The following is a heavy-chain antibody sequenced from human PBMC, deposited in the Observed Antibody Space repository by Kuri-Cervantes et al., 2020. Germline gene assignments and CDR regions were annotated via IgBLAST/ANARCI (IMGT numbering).Heavy chain of an antibody. CDR2: ISSSGSTI. J-gene: IGHJ6*02. CDR1: GGSFSGYY. CDR3: ARDQRSSGWLSGYYYYYGMDV. Sequence: GGSLRLSCAVYGGSFSGYYWSWIRQPPGKGLEWISYISSSGSTIYYADSVKGRFTISRDNAKNSLYLQMNSLRAEDTAVYYCARDQRSSGWLSGYYYYYGMDVWGQGTTVTVSS. D-gene: IGHD6-19*01. V-gene: IGHV3-11*01.